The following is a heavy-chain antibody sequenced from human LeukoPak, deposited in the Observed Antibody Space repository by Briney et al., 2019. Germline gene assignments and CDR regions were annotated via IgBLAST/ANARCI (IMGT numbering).Heavy chain of an antibody. V-gene: IGHV4-39*01. CDR3: ARHSRSAYTGYENAFDI. J-gene: IGHJ3*02. D-gene: IGHD5-12*01. CDR1: GDSISSSSYC. Sequence: SETLSLTCTVSGDSISSSSYCWDWIRQPPGKGLEWIGNIYNSANTHYNPSLKTRITMSVDTSKNQFSLKLNSVAAADTGIYYCARHSRSAYTGYENAFDIWGQGTMVTVSS. CDR2: IYNSANT.